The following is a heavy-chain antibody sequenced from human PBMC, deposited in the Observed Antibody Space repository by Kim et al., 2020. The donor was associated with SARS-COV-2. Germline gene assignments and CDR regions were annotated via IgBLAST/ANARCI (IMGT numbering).Heavy chain of an antibody. CDR3: ARGMGITMIATPIGY. CDR2: ISYDGSNK. V-gene: IGHV3-30*04. Sequence: GGSLRLSCAASGFTFSSYAMHWVRQAPGKGLEWVAVISYDGSNKYYADSVKGRFTISRDNSKNTLYLQMNSLRAEDTAVYYCARGMGITMIATPIGYWGQGTLVTVSS. CDR1: GFTFSSYA. J-gene: IGHJ4*02. D-gene: IGHD3-22*01.